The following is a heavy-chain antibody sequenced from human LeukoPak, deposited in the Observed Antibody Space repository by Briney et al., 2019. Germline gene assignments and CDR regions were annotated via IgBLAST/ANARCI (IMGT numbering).Heavy chain of an antibody. CDR3: ARRAATAARYFDY. CDR1: GGSISSSGYY. Sequence: SETLSLTCTVSGGSISSSGYYWGWIRQPPGKGLEWIGIINYSGSTYYNPSLKSRVTISVDTSKNQFSLKLSSVTAADTAVYYCARRAATAARYFDYWGQGTLVTVSS. V-gene: IGHV4-39*01. D-gene: IGHD2-15*01. CDR2: INYSGST. J-gene: IGHJ4*02.